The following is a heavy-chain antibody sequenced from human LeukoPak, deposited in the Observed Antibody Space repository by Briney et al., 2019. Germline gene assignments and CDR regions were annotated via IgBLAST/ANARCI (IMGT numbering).Heavy chain of an antibody. CDR1: GFTFSSYS. Sequence: PGGSLRLSCAASGFTFSSYSMNWVRQAPGKGLEWLSSISSSSSYIYYADSVKGRFTISRDNAKNSLYLQMNSLRAEDTAVYCCARLAAQDAFDIWGQGTMVTVSS. J-gene: IGHJ3*02. CDR2: ISSSSSYI. CDR3: ARLAAQDAFDI. D-gene: IGHD6-25*01. V-gene: IGHV3-21*01.